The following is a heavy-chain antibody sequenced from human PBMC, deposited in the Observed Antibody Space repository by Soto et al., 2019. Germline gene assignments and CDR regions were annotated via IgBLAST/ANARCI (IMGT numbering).Heavy chain of an antibody. CDR2: IYHSGST. CDR3: ARARANPSYYYISGYPPTRWIDS. J-gene: IGHJ5*01. Sequence: SENPSLTCAVSCYSISSGYYWGWIRQPPGKGLEWIGSIYHSGSTYYNPSLKSRVTISVDTSKTQFSLKLSSVTAADTAVYYCARARANPSYYYISGYPPTRWIDSCCQG. V-gene: IGHV4-38-2*01. D-gene: IGHD3-22*01. CDR1: CYSISSGYY.